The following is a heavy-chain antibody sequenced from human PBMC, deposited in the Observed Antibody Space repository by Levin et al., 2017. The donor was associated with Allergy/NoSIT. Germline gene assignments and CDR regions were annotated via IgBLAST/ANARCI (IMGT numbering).Heavy chain of an antibody. CDR3: ARVTGGVQSSSSSGNYYGMDV. J-gene: IGHJ6*02. V-gene: IGHV4-34*01. Sequence: SETLSLTCAVYGGSFSGYYWSWIRQPPGKGLEWIGEINHSGSTNYNPSLKSRVTISVDTSKNQFSLKLSSVTAADTAVYYCARVTGGVQSSSSSGNYYGMDVWGQGTTVTVSS. CDR1: GGSFSGYY. CDR2: INHSGST. D-gene: IGHD6-6*01.